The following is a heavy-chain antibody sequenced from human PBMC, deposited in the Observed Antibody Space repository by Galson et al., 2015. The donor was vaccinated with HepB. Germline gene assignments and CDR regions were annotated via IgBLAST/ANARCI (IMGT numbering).Heavy chain of an antibody. Sequence: SVKVSCKASGYTFTNYYMHWVRQAPGQGLEWMGVINPSGGSTTHAQTFQGRVIMTRDTSTSTVYMELRSLRSEDTAVYYCARNPYSGSSYRRSQYYGMDVWGQGTTVTVSS. CDR1: GYTFTNYY. V-gene: IGHV1-46*01. CDR3: ARNPYSGSSYRRSQYYGMDV. CDR2: INPSGGST. D-gene: IGHD1-26*01. J-gene: IGHJ6*02.